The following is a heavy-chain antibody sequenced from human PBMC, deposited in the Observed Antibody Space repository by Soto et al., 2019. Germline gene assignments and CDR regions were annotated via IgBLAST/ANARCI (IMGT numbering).Heavy chain of an antibody. J-gene: IGHJ6*02. CDR2: VYHSGAT. D-gene: IGHD4-17*01. Sequence: PSETLSLTCTVSGGSISSYYWSWIRQPPGKGPEWIGYVYHSGATNYNPSLESRVTISLDTSKNQFSLKLNSVTAADTAVYYCVRHNGHLYGGYYYDMDVWGQGTLVTVSS. V-gene: IGHV4-59*01. CDR3: VRHNGHLYGGYYYDMDV. CDR1: GGSISSYY.